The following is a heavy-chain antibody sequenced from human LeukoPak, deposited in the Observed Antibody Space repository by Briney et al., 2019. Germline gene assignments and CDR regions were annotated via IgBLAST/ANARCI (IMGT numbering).Heavy chain of an antibody. CDR2: INPNSGGT. CDR1: GYTFSGYY. Sequence: ASVKVSCKASGYTFSGYYMHSVRQAPGQGLEWMGWINPNSGGTNYAQNFHGRVTMTRDTSLPTAYMPLSSARSDDTAVYYSAGVDFPGSSRLNLGYWGQGTLVTVSS. D-gene: IGHD2-2*01. V-gene: IGHV1-2*02. CDR3: AGVDFPGSSRLNLGY. J-gene: IGHJ4*02.